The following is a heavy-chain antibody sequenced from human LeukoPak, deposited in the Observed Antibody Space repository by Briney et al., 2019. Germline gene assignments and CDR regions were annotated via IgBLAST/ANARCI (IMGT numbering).Heavy chain of an antibody. J-gene: IGHJ4*02. D-gene: IGHD2-15*01. Sequence: GGSLSLSCAASGFTFSDYSMNWVRQAPGKGLEWVSYITSSSSTSYYADSVKGRFTISRDNAKNSLYLQMNSLRADDTAVYYCVRDNPRCCGVVPANIDDYWGQGTLVTVSS. CDR3: VRDNPRCCGVVPANIDDY. V-gene: IGHV3-48*01. CDR1: GFTFSDYS. CDR2: ITSSSSTS.